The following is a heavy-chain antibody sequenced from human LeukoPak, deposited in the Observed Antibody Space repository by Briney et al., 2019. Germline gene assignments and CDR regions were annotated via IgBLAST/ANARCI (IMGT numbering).Heavy chain of an antibody. D-gene: IGHD6-19*01. CDR3: ARDSVAGTLYFQH. CDR2: ISDDGSYT. J-gene: IGHJ1*01. Sequence: GGSLRLSCAASGFSFRSHWVHWVRQAPGKGLVWVSRISDDGSYTSNVDSVKGRFTISRDNVNNMLYLHMNSLRAEDTAVYYCARDSVAGTLYFQHWGQGTLVTVSS. V-gene: IGHV3-74*01. CDR1: GFSFRSHW.